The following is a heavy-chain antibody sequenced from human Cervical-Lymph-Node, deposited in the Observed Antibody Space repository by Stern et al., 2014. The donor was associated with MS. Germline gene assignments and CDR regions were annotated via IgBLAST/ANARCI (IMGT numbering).Heavy chain of an antibody. J-gene: IGHJ4*02. V-gene: IGHV4-59*01. CDR3: ARLGGWYLGDY. CDR2: IYYSGST. Sequence: QVQLQESGPGLVKPSETLSLTGTVSGGSISSYYWSWIRQPPGKGLEWIGYIYYSGSTNYNPSLKSRVTISVDTSKNQFSLKLSSVTAADTAVYYCARLGGWYLGDYWGQGTLVTVSS. D-gene: IGHD6-19*01. CDR1: GGSISSYY.